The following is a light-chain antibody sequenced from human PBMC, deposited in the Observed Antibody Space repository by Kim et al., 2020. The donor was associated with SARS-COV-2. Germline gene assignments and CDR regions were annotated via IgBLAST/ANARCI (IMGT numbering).Light chain of an antibody. Sequence: QSVPLSVTGTSSDIDGYNYVSWYQQHPGKAPNHMILDVSERPSGVPDRFSGSKSGNTASLTISGLQAEDEADYYCCSYAGSYTCVVFGGGTQLTVL. V-gene: IGLV2-11*03. CDR3: CSYAGSYTCVV. CDR2: DVS. CDR1: SSDIDGYNY. J-gene: IGLJ2*01.